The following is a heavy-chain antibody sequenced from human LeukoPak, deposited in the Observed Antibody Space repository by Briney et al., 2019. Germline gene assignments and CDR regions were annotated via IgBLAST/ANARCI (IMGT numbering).Heavy chain of an antibody. CDR1: GYTFTGYY. Sequence: ASVKVSCKASGYTFTGYYMRWVRQAPGQGLEWMGWINPNSGGTNYAQKFQGRVTMTRDTSISTAYIELSRLRSDDTAVYYCARAGGDYYDSSGSAFDPWGQGTLVTVSS. CDR2: INPNSGGT. J-gene: IGHJ5*02. V-gene: IGHV1-2*02. CDR3: ARAGGDYYDSSGSAFDP. D-gene: IGHD3-22*01.